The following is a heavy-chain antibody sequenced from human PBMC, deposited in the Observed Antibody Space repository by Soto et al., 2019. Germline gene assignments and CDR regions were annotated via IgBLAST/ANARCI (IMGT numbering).Heavy chain of an antibody. D-gene: IGHD4-4*01. CDR2: ISSSGSTI. V-gene: IGHV3-48*03. J-gene: IGHJ4*02. CDR1: GFTFSSYE. Sequence: PGGSLRLSCAASGFTFSSYEMNWVRQAPGKGLEWVSYISSSGSTIYYADSVKSRFTISRDNAKNSLYLQMNSLRAEDTAVYYCARVRDYSMCYFDYWGQGTLVTVSS. CDR3: ARVRDYSMCYFDY.